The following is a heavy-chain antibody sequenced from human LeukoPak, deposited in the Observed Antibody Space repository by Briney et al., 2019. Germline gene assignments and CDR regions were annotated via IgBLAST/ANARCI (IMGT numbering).Heavy chain of an antibody. V-gene: IGHV1-3*01. D-gene: IGHD6-13*01. CDR1: GYTFTDYT. CDR3: ARDSYMAAADTWFDP. Sequence: ASAKVSCKASGYTFTDYTIHWVRQAPGQRLEWMGWINSAYSNTKYSQKFQGRVTITSDTSASTAYMEVRSLTSEDTAIYYCARDSYMAAADTWFDPWGQGTLVTVSS. J-gene: IGHJ5*02. CDR2: INSAYSNT.